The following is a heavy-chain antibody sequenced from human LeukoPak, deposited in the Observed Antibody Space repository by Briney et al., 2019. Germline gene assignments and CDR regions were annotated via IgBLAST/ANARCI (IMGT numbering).Heavy chain of an antibody. CDR1: GYSFTSYW. V-gene: IGHV5-51*01. D-gene: IGHD1-26*01. J-gene: IGHJ3*02. CDR3: ARPRPVGAALHAFDI. Sequence: GESLKISCKGSGYSFTSYWIGWVRQMPGKGLEWMGIIYPGDSDTRYSPSFQGQVTISADKSISTAYLQWSSLKASDTAMYYCARPRPVGAALHAFDIWGQGTMVTVSS. CDR2: IYPGDSDT.